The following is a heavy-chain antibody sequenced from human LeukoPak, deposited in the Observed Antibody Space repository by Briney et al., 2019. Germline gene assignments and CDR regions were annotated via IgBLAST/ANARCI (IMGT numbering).Heavy chain of an antibody. CDR2: INPNSGGT. D-gene: IGHD2-15*01. V-gene: IGHV1-2*02. Sequence: ASVKVSCKASGYTFTGYYMHWVRQAPGQGLEWMGWINPNSGGTNYAQKFQGRVTMTRGTSISTAYMELSRLRSDDTAVYYCARGYCSGGSCYDHAFDIWGQGTMVTVSS. J-gene: IGHJ3*02. CDR1: GYTFTGYY. CDR3: ARGYCSGGSCYDHAFDI.